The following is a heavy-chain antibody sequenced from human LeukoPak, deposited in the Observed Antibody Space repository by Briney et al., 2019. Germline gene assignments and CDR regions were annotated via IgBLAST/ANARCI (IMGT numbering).Heavy chain of an antibody. Sequence: ASVKVSCKASGYTFTAYYIHWVRQAPGQGLEWMGLINPNTGVTKFAQKFHGRVTMSRDTSISTAYMELNRLTSDDSAVYYCARGDYGRGDPWGQGSLVTVS. CDR3: ARGDYGRGDP. CDR2: INPNTGVT. V-gene: IGHV1-2*06. J-gene: IGHJ5*02. D-gene: IGHD4-17*01. CDR1: GYTFTAYY.